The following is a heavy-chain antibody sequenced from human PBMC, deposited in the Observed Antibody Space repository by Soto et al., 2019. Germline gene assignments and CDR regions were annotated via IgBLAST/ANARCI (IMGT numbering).Heavy chain of an antibody. D-gene: IGHD2-15*01. CDR1: GFTFSSYA. CDR3: AKDLSCSGGSCYLAYYYYYMDV. CDR2: ISGSGGST. Sequence: GGSLRLSCAASGFTFSSYAMSWVRQAPGKGLEWVSAISGSGGSTYYADSVKGRFTISRDNSKNTLYLQMNSLRAEDTAVYYCAKDLSCSGGSCYLAYYYYYMDVWGKGTTVTVSS. J-gene: IGHJ6*03. V-gene: IGHV3-23*01.